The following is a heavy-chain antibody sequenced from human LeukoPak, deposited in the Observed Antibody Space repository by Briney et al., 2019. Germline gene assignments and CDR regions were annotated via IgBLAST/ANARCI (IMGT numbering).Heavy chain of an antibody. D-gene: IGHD6-19*01. CDR1: GGSISSGSYY. CDR2: IYTSGST. J-gene: IGHJ4*02. V-gene: IGHV4-61*02. Sequence: SQTLSLTCTVSGGSISSGSYYWSWIWQPAGKGLAWIGRIYTSGSTNYNPSLKSRVTISVDTSKNQFSLKLSSVTAADTAVYYCARDPGYSSGWLDYWGQGTLVAVSS. CDR3: ARDPGYSSGWLDY.